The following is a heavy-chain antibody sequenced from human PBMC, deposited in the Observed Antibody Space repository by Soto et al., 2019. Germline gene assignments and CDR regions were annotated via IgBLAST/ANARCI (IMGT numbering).Heavy chain of an antibody. CDR2: INAANGNT. CDR1: GYYFAPYT. V-gene: IGHV1-3*01. D-gene: IGHD2-15*01. Sequence: SVKVCCKASGYYFAPYTIHWVRQAPGQSFERMGWINAANGNTKYSQNFQGRVTFTRDASASTTYMEVTSLRSADTALYYCARDLFCSGGSCKPTWGR. J-gene: IGHJ2*01. CDR3: ARDLFCSGGSCKPT.